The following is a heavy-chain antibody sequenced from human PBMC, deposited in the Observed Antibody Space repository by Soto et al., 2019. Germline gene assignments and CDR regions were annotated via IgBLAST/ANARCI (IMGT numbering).Heavy chain of an antibody. V-gene: IGHV3-23*01. Sequence: GGSLRLSCAASGFPFSTNAMTWVRQAPGKGLEWVSVIGCDSRTTFYGDSVKGRFTVSRDNSKNTVYLDMNSLRGEDTAIYYCKQDNNGXDPVWGQGTLVXVXS. CDR1: GFPFSTNA. CDR2: IGCDSRTT. CDR3: KQDNNGXDPV. J-gene: IGHJ4*02. D-gene: IGHD2-8*01.